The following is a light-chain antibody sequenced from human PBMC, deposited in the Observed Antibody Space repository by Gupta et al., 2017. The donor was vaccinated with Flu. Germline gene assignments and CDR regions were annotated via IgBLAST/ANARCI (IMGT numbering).Light chain of an antibody. CDR1: NIGSKS. CDR2: DDS. CDR3: QVWDSSSDEAV. Sequence: SYVLTQPPSVPVAPGQTATITCGGYNIGSKSVHWYQQRPGQAPLLVVDDDSARPSEIPERLSGSNAGDTATLTISRVEAGDEADYYCQVWDSSSDEAVFGGGTKLTVL. J-gene: IGLJ2*01. V-gene: IGLV3-21*02.